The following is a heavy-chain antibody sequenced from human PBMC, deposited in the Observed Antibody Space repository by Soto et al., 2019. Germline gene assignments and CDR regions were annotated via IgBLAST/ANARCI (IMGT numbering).Heavy chain of an antibody. CDR1: GFTFSSYA. Sequence: GGSLRLSCAASGFTFSSYAMSWVRQAPGKGLEWVSAISGSGGSTYYADAVKGRFTISRDNSKNTLYLQMNSLRAEDTAVYYCAQLNWIDCSGGSCYFDYVGQGTLVTVSS. V-gene: IGHV3-23*01. D-gene: IGHD2-15*01. CDR2: ISGSGGST. CDR3: AQLNWIDCSGGSCYFDY. J-gene: IGHJ4*02.